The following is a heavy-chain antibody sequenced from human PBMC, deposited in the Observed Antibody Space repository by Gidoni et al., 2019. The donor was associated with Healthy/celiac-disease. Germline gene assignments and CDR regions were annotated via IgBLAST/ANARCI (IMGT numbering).Heavy chain of an antibody. V-gene: IGHV4-31*03. CDR1: GGSISSGGYY. CDR3: ARDVRLGIAAAPGVGWFDP. Sequence: QVQLQESGPGLVKPSQTLSLPCTVSGGSISSGGYYWSWIRQHPGKGLEWIGYIYYGGSTYYNPSLKSRVTISVDTSKNQFSLKLSSVTAADTAVYYCARDVRLGIAAAPGVGWFDPWGQGTLVTLSS. D-gene: IGHD6-13*01. J-gene: IGHJ5*02. CDR2: IYYGGST.